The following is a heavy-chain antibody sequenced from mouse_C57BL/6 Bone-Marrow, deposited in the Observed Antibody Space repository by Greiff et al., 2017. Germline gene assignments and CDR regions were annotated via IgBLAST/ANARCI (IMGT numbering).Heavy chain of an antibody. CDR1: GFTFSDYG. Sequence: EVKLVESGGGLVQPGGSLKLSCAASGFTFSDYGMAWVRQAPRKGPEWVAFISNLAYSISYADTVTGRFTISREHAKNTLYLEMSSLRSEDTAMYYCVRSDGYYWFAYWGQGTLVTVSA. V-gene: IGHV5-15*04. CDR3: VRSDGYYWFAY. J-gene: IGHJ3*01. CDR2: ISNLAYSI. D-gene: IGHD2-3*01.